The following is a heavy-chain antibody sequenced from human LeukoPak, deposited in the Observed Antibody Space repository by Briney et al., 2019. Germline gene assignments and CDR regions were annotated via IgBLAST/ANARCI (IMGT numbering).Heavy chain of an antibody. CDR1: GFTFSSYA. V-gene: IGHV3-66*01. J-gene: IGHJ6*02. Sequence: GGSLRLSCAASGFTFSSYAMSWVRQAPGKGLEWVSVIYSGGSTYYADSVKGRFTISRDNSKNTLYLQMNSLRAEDTAVYYCARDRSRRMDVWGQGTTVTVSS. CDR2: IYSGGST. D-gene: IGHD2-2*01. CDR3: ARDRSRRMDV.